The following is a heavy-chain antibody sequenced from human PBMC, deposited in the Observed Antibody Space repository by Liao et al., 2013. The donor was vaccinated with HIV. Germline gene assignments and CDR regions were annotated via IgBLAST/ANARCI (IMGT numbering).Heavy chain of an antibody. CDR3: AGADLGISAYYMDV. V-gene: IGHV4-59*10. CDR2: IDTSGST. D-gene: IGHD7-27*01. Sequence: QVHLQQWGAGLLKPSETLSLTCAVYGRSLSAYYWSWIRQPAGKGLEWIGRIDTSGSTNYNPSLKSRVTMSVDTSKKQFSLRLSSVTAADTAVYYCAGADLGISAYYMDVWGKGTTVTVSS. J-gene: IGHJ6*03. CDR1: GRSLSAYY.